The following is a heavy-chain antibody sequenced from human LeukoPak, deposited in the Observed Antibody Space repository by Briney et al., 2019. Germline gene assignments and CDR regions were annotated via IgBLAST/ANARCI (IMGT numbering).Heavy chain of an antibody. CDR3: ARVRSEDDSYYFDY. J-gene: IGHJ4*02. Sequence: PGGSLRLSCAASGFTFSSYAMHWVRQALGKGLEWVAVISYDGSNKYYADSVKGRFTISRDNSKNTLYLQMNSLRAEDTAVYYCARVRSEDDSYYFDYWGQGTLVTVSS. CDR1: GFTFSSYA. CDR2: ISYDGSNK. V-gene: IGHV3-30*01. D-gene: IGHD1-1*01.